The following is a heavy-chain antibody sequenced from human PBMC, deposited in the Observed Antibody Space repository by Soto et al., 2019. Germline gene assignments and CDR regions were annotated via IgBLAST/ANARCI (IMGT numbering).Heavy chain of an antibody. V-gene: IGHV3-30*18. CDR2: ISYDGRNK. CDR3: SKDPNLYCGGSICYSPFDY. CDR1: GFSFSTYG. D-gene: IGHD2-15*01. J-gene: IGHJ4*02. Sequence: PGGSLRLSCAASGFSFSTYGMHWVRQAPGKGLEWVAVISYDGRNKYYADSVKGRFTISRDNSKNTLDLQMNSLRAEDTAVYYCSKDPNLYCGGSICYSPFDYWGQGTLVTVSS.